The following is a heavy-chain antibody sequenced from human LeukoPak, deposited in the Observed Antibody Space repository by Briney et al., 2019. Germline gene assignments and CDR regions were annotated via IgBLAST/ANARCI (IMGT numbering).Heavy chain of an antibody. CDR1: GGSVTSGNYY. CDR2: IYTNGGA. J-gene: IGHJ4*02. CDR3: AREPPGY. V-gene: IGHV4-61*02. Sequence: SETLSLTCTVSGGSVTSGNYYWNWIRQPAGKGLEWIGRIYTNGGASYNPSLKSRVTISIDAPKNQFSLKLSSVTAADTAVYYCAREPPGYWGQGILVTVSS.